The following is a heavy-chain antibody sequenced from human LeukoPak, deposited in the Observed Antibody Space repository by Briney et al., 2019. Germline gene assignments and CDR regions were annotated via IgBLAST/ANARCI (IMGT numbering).Heavy chain of an antibody. D-gene: IGHD1-26*01. CDR1: GFTFSTYG. Sequence: PGGSLRLSCAASGFTFSTYGMHWVRQAPGKGLEWVAVISYDGSNKYYADSVRGRFIISRDNSKNTLDLQMNSLRTEDTAVYWCAKVSDTGSYMYAFDIWGQGTMVTVSS. V-gene: IGHV3-30*18. J-gene: IGHJ3*02. CDR3: AKVSDTGSYMYAFDI. CDR2: ISYDGSNK.